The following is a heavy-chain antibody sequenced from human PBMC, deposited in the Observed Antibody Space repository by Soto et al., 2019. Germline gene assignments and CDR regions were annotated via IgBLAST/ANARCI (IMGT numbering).Heavy chain of an antibody. CDR2: PYYSGTT. V-gene: IGHV4-39*02. D-gene: IGHD3-10*01. CDR1: GASISAHSYH. J-gene: IGHJ4*02. CDR3: AGDFFGNHSFDF. Sequence: SETLSLTCTVSGASISAHSYHWTWIRQPPGKGLEWIGSPYYSGTTYFNPSLNSRVTVSVNTSKSQISLNLTSVTAADTAIYYCAGDFFGNHSFDFWGQGILVTVSS.